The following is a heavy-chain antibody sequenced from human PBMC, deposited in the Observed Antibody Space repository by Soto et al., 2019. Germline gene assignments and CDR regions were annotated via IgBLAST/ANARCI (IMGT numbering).Heavy chain of an antibody. CDR1: GGTFSSYA. Sequence: SVKVSCKASGGTFSSYAISWVRQAPGQGLEWMGGITPIFGTANYAQKFQGRVTITADESTSTAYMELSSLRSEDTAVYYCARGRYSSGWYRNYYYGMDVWGQGTTVTFSS. CDR2: ITPIFGTA. D-gene: IGHD6-19*01. J-gene: IGHJ6*02. V-gene: IGHV1-69*13. CDR3: ARGRYSSGWYRNYYYGMDV.